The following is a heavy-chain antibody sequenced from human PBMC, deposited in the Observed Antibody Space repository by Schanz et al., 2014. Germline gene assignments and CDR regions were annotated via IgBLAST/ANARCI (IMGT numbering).Heavy chain of an antibody. CDR2: IKSKIDGGTT. J-gene: IGHJ6*03. CDR3: TTVERITIFEVVPYYYYYMDV. CDR1: GFTFSNTW. Sequence: EVQLVESGGGLVKPGGSLRLSCAASGFTFSNTWMNWVRQTPGKGLEWIGRIKSKIDGGTTDYAAPVKGRFTISRDDSKNTLYLQMNSLKTEDTAVYYCTTVERITIFEVVPYYYYYMDVWGNGTTVTVSS. D-gene: IGHD3-3*01. V-gene: IGHV3-15*01.